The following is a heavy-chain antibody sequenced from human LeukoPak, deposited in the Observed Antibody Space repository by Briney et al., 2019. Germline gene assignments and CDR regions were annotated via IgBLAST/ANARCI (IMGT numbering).Heavy chain of an antibody. Sequence: GGSLRLSCAASGFTFSSYAMSWVRLAPGKGLEWVSGVSGSGGNTNYADSVKGRFTISRDNSKNTLYLQLNSLRVEDTAVYYCAKRLDYFDYWGQGTPVTVSS. CDR1: GFTFSSYA. CDR2: VSGSGGNT. CDR3: AKRLDYFDY. V-gene: IGHV3-23*01. J-gene: IGHJ4*02.